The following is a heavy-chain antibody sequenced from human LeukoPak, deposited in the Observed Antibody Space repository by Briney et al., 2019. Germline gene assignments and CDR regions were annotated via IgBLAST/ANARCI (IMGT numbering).Heavy chain of an antibody. Sequence: SVTLSLTCSVSGASFSTNYWSWIRQPPGRGLEWIGYVFDSGSTNYNPSLKSRVTISVDTSTKQFSLRLSSVTAADTAVYYCARALCPRYCGGDCYGCLAFDIWGQGTMVTVSS. V-gene: IGHV4-59*01. CDR1: GASFSTNY. D-gene: IGHD2-21*02. J-gene: IGHJ3*02. CDR2: VFDSGST. CDR3: ARALCPRYCGGDCYGCLAFDI.